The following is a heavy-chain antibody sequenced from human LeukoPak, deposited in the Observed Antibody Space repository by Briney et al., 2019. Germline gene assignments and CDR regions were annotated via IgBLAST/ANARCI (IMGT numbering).Heavy chain of an antibody. Sequence: GRSLRLSCAASGFTFSSYAMSWVRQAPGKGLEWVSAISGSGGSKYYADSVKGRFTISRDNSKNSLYLQMNSLRAEDTAVYYCAKGLVGNEQLVALDYWGQGTLVTVSS. D-gene: IGHD6-6*01. CDR1: GFTFSSYA. J-gene: IGHJ4*02. CDR2: ISGSGGSK. V-gene: IGHV3-23*01. CDR3: AKGLVGNEQLVALDY.